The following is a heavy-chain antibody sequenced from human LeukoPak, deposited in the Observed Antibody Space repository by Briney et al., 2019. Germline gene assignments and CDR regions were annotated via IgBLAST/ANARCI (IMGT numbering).Heavy chain of an antibody. Sequence: RPGGSLRLSCAASGFTFDDYGMSWVRQAPGKGLEWVSGINWNGGSTGYADSVKGRFTISRDNSKNTLYLQMNSLRAEDTAVYYCAKAHYYGSGSYVWDAFDIWGQGTMVTVSS. V-gene: IGHV3-20*04. J-gene: IGHJ3*02. D-gene: IGHD3-10*01. CDR3: AKAHYYGSGSYVWDAFDI. CDR2: INWNGGST. CDR1: GFTFDDYG.